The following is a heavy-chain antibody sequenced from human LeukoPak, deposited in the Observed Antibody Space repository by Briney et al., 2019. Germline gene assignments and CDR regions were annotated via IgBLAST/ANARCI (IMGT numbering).Heavy chain of an antibody. CDR2: IWYDGSNK. D-gene: IGHD2-15*01. CDR3: AKVHGWGRQLGYYFDY. Sequence: GGSLRLSCAASGFIFSGYGMHWVRQAPGKGLEWVAVIWYDGSNKYYADSVKGRFSISRDDSKNTLFLQMNSLRDEDTAIYYCAKVHGWGRQLGYYFDYWGQGTLVTVSS. V-gene: IGHV3-33*06. CDR1: GFIFSGYG. J-gene: IGHJ4*02.